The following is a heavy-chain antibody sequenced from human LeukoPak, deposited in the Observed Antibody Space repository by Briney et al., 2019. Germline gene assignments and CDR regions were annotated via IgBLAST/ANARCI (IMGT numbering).Heavy chain of an antibody. CDR3: ARVGPDYYDVSDY. J-gene: IGHJ4*02. V-gene: IGHV4-34*01. D-gene: IGHD3-22*01. CDR2: INHSGST. Sequence: SETLSLTCAVYGGSLSGYYWSWIRQPPGKGLEWTGEINHSGSTNYNPSLKSRVTISVDTSKNQFSLKLSSVTAADTAVYYCARVGPDYYDVSDYWGQGTLVTVSS. CDR1: GGSLSGYY.